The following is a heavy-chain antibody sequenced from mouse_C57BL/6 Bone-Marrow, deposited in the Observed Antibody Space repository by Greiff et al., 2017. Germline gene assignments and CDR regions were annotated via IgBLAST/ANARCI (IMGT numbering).Heavy chain of an antibody. CDR3: ERWGLRRGFAY. J-gene: IGHJ3*01. D-gene: IGHD2-4*01. V-gene: IGHV1-82*01. CDR2: IYPGGGGT. Sequence: VQLQQPGPELVKPGASVKISCKASGYAFSSSWMTWVKQRPGKGLEWIGRIYPGGGGTNYNGKFKSKATLTADTSSSTAYMQLSSLTSEASAVYFCERWGLRRGFAYWGQGTPLTVSA. CDR1: GYAFSSSW.